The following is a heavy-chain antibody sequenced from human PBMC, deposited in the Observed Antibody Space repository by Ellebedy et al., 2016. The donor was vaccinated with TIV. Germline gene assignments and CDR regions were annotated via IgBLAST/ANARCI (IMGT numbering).Heavy chain of an antibody. V-gene: IGHV5-10-1*01. CDR2: IDPSDPSGSYT. CDR1: GYSYIHYW. J-gene: IGHJ4*02. CDR3: GRPSAGQLSDV. D-gene: IGHD1-1*01. Sequence: GESLKISXKGSGYSYIHYWISWVRQMPGRGLEWVARIDPSDPSGSYTNYSPSFRGHVTISADMSTATAYLQWSSLRASDTAMYYCGRPSAGQLSDVWGPGTLVTVSS.